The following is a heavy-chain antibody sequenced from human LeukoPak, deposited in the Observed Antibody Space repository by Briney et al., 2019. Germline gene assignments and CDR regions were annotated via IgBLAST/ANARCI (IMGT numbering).Heavy chain of an antibody. V-gene: IGHV3-49*03. Sequence: GGSLRLSCTASGFTFGDFAMSWFRQAPGKGLEWVGYMRSKAYGGTTEYAASVKGRFTISRDDSKSIAYLQMNSLKTEDTAVYYCTRWGIAAVPCDYWGQGTLVTVSS. CDR1: GFTFGDFA. D-gene: IGHD6-13*01. CDR3: TRWGIAAVPCDY. J-gene: IGHJ4*02. CDR2: MRSKAYGGTT.